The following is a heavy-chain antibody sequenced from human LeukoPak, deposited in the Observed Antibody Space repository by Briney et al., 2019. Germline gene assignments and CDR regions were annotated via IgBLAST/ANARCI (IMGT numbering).Heavy chain of an antibody. D-gene: IGHD5-18*01. V-gene: IGHV4-4*02. CDR1: GGSISSSNW. Sequence: PSETLSLTCAVSGGSISSSNWWSWVRQPPGKGLEWIGEVYHSGSTYYNPSLKSRVTISVDTSKNQFSLKLSSVTAADTAVYYCARQSGYSYGRYAFDIWGQGTMVTVSS. CDR3: ARQSGYSYGRYAFDI. CDR2: VYHSGST. J-gene: IGHJ3*02.